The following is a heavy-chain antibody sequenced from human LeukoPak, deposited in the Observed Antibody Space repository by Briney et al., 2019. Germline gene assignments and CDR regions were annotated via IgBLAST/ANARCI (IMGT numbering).Heavy chain of an antibody. CDR3: AKASGSGTYRYYFDY. CDR1: GFTFSSYV. J-gene: IGHJ4*02. D-gene: IGHD1-26*01. V-gene: IGHV3-23*01. Sequence: GGSLRLSCVASGFTFSSYVMTWVRQAPGKGLEWVSAISAIGGGTYYADSVKGRSTISRDNSKSTMYLQMNSLRAEDTAVYYCAKASGSGTYRYYFDYWGQGTLVTVSS. CDR2: ISAIGGGT.